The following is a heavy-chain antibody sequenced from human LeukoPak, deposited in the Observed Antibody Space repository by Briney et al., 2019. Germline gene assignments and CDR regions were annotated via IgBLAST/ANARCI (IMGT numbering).Heavy chain of an antibody. V-gene: IGHV4-34*01. CDR2: INHSGST. D-gene: IGHD3-10*01. Sequence: SETLSLTCAVYGGSFSGYYWSWIRQPPGKGLEWIGEINHSGSTNYNPSLKSRVTISVDTSKNQFSLKLSSVTAAGTAVYYCARGSYYGSGSYYRIDYWGQGILVTVSS. J-gene: IGHJ4*02. CDR1: GGSFSGYY. CDR3: ARGSYYGSGSYYRIDY.